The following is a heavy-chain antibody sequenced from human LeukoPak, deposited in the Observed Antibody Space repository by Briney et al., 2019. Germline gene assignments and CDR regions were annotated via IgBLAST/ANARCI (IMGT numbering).Heavy chain of an antibody. D-gene: IGHD3-10*01. Sequence: SETLSLTCSVSGDSMTTYYWSWIRQPPGKGLEWIGYIRYTGRTNYIPSLMRRVTMSIDTSRAQFSLKLNSVTAADTAVYFCARLSNPYGGFHLDYWGQGILVTVSS. V-gene: IGHV4-59*08. CDR1: GDSMTTYY. CDR2: IRYTGRT. J-gene: IGHJ4*02. CDR3: ARLSNPYGGFHLDY.